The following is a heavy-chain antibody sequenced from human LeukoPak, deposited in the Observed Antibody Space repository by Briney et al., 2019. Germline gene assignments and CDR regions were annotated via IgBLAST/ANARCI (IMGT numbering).Heavy chain of an antibody. J-gene: IGHJ4*02. CDR2: IYYGGRT. CDR3: ARSWAPGYCSSTTCYNFDY. D-gene: IGHD2-2*02. V-gene: IGHV4-39*01. CDR1: GGSVSTSHYY. Sequence: SETLSLTCTVSGGSVSTSHYYWGWIRQPPGKGLEWIGYIYYGGRTYYNPSLKSRVTISVDTSKSEFSLKPSSVTAADTAVYYCARSWAPGYCSSTTCYNFDYWGQGTLVTVSS.